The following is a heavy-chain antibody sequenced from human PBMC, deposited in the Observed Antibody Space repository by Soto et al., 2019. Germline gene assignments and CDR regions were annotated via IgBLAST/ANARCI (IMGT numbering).Heavy chain of an antibody. CDR1: GFTFSDYS. V-gene: IGHV3-48*02. Sequence: EVQLVESGGGLVQPGGSLRLSCAASGFTFSDYSMNWVRQAPGKGLEWVSYLSSGSSTIYYADPVKGRFTISRDNAKNSLYLQMNSLRDEDTAVYYCARVTYQLLIPDFDYWGQGTLVTVSS. CDR3: ARVTYQLLIPDFDY. D-gene: IGHD2-2*01. CDR2: LSSGSSTI. J-gene: IGHJ4*02.